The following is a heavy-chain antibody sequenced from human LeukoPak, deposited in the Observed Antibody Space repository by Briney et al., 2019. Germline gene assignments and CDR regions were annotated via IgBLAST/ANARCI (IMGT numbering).Heavy chain of an antibody. CDR2: ISSSSSYI. D-gene: IGHD3-10*01. Sequence: PGGSLRLSCAASGFTFSSYSMNWVRQAPGKGLEWVSSISSSSSYIYYPDSVKGRSTISRDNAKTSLYLQMHSLRAEDTAVYYCVGYYGSGSYYTPPDYWGQGTLVTVSS. J-gene: IGHJ4*02. CDR1: GFTFSSYS. V-gene: IGHV3-21*01. CDR3: VGYYGSGSYYTPPDY.